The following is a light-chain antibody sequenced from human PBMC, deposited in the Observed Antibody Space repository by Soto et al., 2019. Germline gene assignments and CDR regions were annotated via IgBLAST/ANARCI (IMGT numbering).Light chain of an antibody. CDR1: QDIRKD. V-gene: IGKV1-6*01. Sequence: AIQMTQSPSSLSASVGDRVTITCRASQDIRKDLGWYQQKPGKAPKSLVYGASTLQSGVPSRFSGSGSGTDFTLTISSLQPEDFATYYCLQHSDYPFTFGQGTRLEI. CDR3: LQHSDYPFT. J-gene: IGKJ2*01. CDR2: GAS.